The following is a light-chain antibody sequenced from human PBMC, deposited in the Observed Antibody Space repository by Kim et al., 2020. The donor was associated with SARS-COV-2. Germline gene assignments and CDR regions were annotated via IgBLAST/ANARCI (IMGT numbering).Light chain of an antibody. Sequence: SASVGDRVTSTGRASQSVDRWLAWYQQKPGTAPRLLISRSTYLESGVPSRFSGSGSGTEFTLTISSLQPDDFATYYCQQYSSYSYTFGQGTKLEI. CDR3: QQYSSYSYT. J-gene: IGKJ2*01. V-gene: IGKV1-5*03. CDR2: RST. CDR1: QSVDRW.